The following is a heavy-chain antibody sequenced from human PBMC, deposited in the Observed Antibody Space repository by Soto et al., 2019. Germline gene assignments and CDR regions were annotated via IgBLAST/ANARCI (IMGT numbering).Heavy chain of an antibody. CDR3: ARDDSSGYYYPLFDY. D-gene: IGHD3-22*01. CDR2: IIPIFGTA. CDR1: GSTFSSYA. J-gene: IGHJ4*02. Sequence: QLQLVQSGAEVKKPGSSMKVSCKASGSTFSSYAISWVRHAPGQGLERMGGIIPIFGTANYAQKFQGRVTITADESTSTAYMELSSLRSEDTAVYYCARDDSSGYYYPLFDYWGQGTLVTVSS. V-gene: IGHV1-69*12.